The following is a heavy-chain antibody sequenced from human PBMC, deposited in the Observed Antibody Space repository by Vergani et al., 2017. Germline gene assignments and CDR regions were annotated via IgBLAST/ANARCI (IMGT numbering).Heavy chain of an antibody. CDR3: ARDGTGRDGYNFWYFDL. Sequence: QVQLVQSGAEVKKPGSSVTVSCKASGGTFSSYAISWVRQAPGQGLEWMGGIIPIFGTANYAQKFQGRVTITADESTSTAYMELSSLRSEDTAVYYCARDGTGRDGYNFWYFDLWGRGTLVTVSS. J-gene: IGHJ2*01. D-gene: IGHD5-24*01. V-gene: IGHV1-69*01. CDR2: IIPIFGTA. CDR1: GGTFSSYA.